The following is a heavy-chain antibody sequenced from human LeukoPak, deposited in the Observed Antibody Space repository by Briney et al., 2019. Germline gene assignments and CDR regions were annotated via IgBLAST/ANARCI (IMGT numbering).Heavy chain of an antibody. D-gene: IGHD4-17*01. CDR1: GGTFSSYA. CDR2: IIPTFGTA. V-gene: IGHV1-69*01. Sequence: GASVKVSCKASGGTFSSYAISWVRQAPGRGLEWMGGIIPTFGTANYAQKFQGRVTITADESTSTAYMELSSLRSEDTAVYYCARARMATTVTTKLDYWGQGTLVTVSS. J-gene: IGHJ4*02. CDR3: ARARMATTVTTKLDY.